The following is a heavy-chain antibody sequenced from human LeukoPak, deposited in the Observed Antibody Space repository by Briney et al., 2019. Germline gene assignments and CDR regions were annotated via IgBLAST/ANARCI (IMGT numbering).Heavy chain of an antibody. Sequence: GGSLRLSCAASGFTFSVYYMSWIRQAPGKGLEWVSYISSSGSTIYYADSVKSRFTISRDNAKNSLYLQMNSLRAEETAVYYCARDRNYYDSSALNYWGQGTLVTVSS. CDR1: GFTFSVYY. J-gene: IGHJ4*02. V-gene: IGHV3-11*01. D-gene: IGHD3-22*01. CDR2: ISSSGSTI. CDR3: ARDRNYYDSSALNY.